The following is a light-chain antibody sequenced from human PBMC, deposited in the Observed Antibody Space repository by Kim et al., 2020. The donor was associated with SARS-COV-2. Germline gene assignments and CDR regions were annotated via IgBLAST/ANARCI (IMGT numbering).Light chain of an antibody. CDR1: QNIFYSSNNKNF. CDR2: WAS. Sequence: ATINCKSSQNIFYSSNNKNFLTWYQQKPGQPPKVLIYWASIRESGVPDRFSGSGSATDFTLTISSLQAEDVAVYYCQQYFATPYTFGQGTKVDIK. J-gene: IGKJ2*01. CDR3: QQYFATPYT. V-gene: IGKV4-1*01.